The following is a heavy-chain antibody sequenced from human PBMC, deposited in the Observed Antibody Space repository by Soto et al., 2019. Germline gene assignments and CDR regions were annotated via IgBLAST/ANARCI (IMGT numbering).Heavy chain of an antibody. J-gene: IGHJ4*02. Sequence: ASVKVSCKASGYTFTGYYFHWVRQAPGQGLEWMGWINSNSGAKKYAQKFQGRVTMTRDTYISTAFMELSRLRSDDTAVYDCVRSAGYSGSYYFDYWGQGSPVTVSS. CDR1: GYTFTGYY. CDR3: VRSAGYSGSYYFDY. D-gene: IGHD6-13*01. CDR2: INSNSGAK. V-gene: IGHV1-2*02.